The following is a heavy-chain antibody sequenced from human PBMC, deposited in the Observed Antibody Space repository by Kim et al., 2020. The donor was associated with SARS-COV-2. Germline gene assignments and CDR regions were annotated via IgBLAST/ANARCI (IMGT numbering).Heavy chain of an antibody. CDR1: GFTFSSYG. D-gene: IGHD6-19*01. CDR2: ISYDGSNK. Sequence: GGSLRLSCAASGFTFSSYGMHWVRQAPGKGLEWVAVISYDGSNKYYADSVKGRFTISRDNSKNTLYLQMNSLRAEDTAVYYCAKDQVEGSSSGWYGGNENNWFDPWGQGTLVTVSS. J-gene: IGHJ5*02. CDR3: AKDQVEGSSSGWYGGNENNWFDP. V-gene: IGHV3-30*18.